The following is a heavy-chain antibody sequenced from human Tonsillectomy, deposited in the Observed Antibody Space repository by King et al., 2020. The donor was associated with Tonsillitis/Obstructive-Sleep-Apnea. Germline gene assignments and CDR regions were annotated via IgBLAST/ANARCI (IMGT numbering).Heavy chain of an antibody. J-gene: IGHJ3*02. CDR2: IYWDDDK. CDR1: GFSLSTSGVG. V-gene: IGHV2-5*02. D-gene: IGHD3-3*01. CDR3: ALSTYYDFWSGYGLHDVFDI. Sequence: TLKESGPTLVKPTQTLTLTCTFSGFSLSTSGVGVGWIRQPPGKALEGLALIYWDDDKRYSPSMKSRLTITKDTSKNHVVLTMTNMDPLDTATYYCALSTYYDFWSGYGLHDVFDIWGQGTMVTVSS.